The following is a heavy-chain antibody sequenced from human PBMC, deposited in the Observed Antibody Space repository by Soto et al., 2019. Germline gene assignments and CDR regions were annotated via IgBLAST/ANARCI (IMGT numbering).Heavy chain of an antibody. CDR1: GFTFSSYS. J-gene: IGHJ5*02. CDR3: ARVNLLRHIVVVPAGNPKFDP. CDR2: ISSSSSYI. V-gene: IGHV3-21*01. D-gene: IGHD2-2*01. Sequence: PGGSLRLSCAASGFTFSSYSMNWVRQAPVKGLEWVSSISSSSSYIYYADSVKGRFTISRDNAKNSLYLQMNSLRAEDTAVYYCARVNLLRHIVVVPAGNPKFDPWGQGTLVTVSS.